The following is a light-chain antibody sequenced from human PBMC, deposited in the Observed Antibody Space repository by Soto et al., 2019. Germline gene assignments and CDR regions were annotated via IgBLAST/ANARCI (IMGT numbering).Light chain of an antibody. V-gene: IGKV1-39*01. J-gene: IGKJ1*01. CDR2: AAS. Sequence: DVQMTQSPSSLSASVGDRVTITCRASQSINSCLNWYQQKPGKAPKLLLYAASNLQSGVPSRFSGSESGTDFILTISSLQPEDFATYYCQQIYVAPVTFGQGTKVEIK. CDR3: QQIYVAPVT. CDR1: QSINSC.